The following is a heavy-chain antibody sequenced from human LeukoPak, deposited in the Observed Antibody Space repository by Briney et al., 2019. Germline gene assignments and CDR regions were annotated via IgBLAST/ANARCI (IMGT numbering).Heavy chain of an antibody. CDR3: ARDWGITGILWY. D-gene: IGHD1-20*01. CDR1: GGSFSGYY. Sequence: SETLSLTCAVYGGSFSGYYWSWIRQPPGKGLEWIGEINHNGSTNYNPSLKSRVTISVDTSKNQFSLKLSSVTAADTAVYYCARDWGITGILWYRGQGTLVTVSS. CDR2: INHNGST. V-gene: IGHV4-34*01. J-gene: IGHJ4*02.